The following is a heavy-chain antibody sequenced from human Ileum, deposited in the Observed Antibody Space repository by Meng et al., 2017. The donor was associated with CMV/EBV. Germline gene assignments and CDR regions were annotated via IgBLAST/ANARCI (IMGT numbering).Heavy chain of an antibody. CDR2: IIPLADSK. V-gene: IGHV1-69*02. J-gene: IGHJ4*02. CDR1: GGSYKWSS. Sequence: SGGSYKWSSNSWLRQAPGQGLEWQGMIIPLADSKNHTHKFKFRITITTDTDTTTVYLDLSRLTSDATAASYCARSPTGLAYYFDAWGQGTLVTVSS. D-gene: IGHD3-9*01. CDR3: ARSPTGLAYYFDA.